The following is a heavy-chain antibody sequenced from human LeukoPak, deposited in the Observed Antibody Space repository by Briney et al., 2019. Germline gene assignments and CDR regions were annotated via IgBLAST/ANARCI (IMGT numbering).Heavy chain of an antibody. CDR2: IYHSGST. J-gene: IGHJ4*02. V-gene: IGHV4-38-2*02. D-gene: IGHD2-21*02. Sequence: SETLSLTCTVSGYSISSGYYWGWIRQPPGKGLEWIGSIYHSGSTYYNPSLKSRVTISVDTSKNQFSLKLSSVTAADTAVYYCASTNCGGDSYPSQIDYWGQGTLVTVSS. CDR3: ASTNCGGDSYPSQIDY. CDR1: GYSISSGYY.